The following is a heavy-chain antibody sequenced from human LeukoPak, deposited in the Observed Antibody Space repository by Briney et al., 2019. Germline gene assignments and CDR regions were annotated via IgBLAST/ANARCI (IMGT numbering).Heavy chain of an antibody. CDR3: ARLPPFIAARYFDY. V-gene: IGHV5-51*01. D-gene: IGHD6-6*01. Sequence: GGALKISCKGAGCLFTSYWIGWVRQLPGKGLEWMGIIYPGDSDTRYSPSFQGQVTISADKSISIAYLQWSSLKASDTAMYYCARLPPFIAARYFDYWGQGTLVTVSS. CDR2: IYPGDSDT. J-gene: IGHJ4*02. CDR1: GCLFTSYW.